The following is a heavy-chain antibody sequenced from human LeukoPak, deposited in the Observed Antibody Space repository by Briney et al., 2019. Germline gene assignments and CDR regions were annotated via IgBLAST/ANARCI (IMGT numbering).Heavy chain of an antibody. J-gene: IGHJ4*02. CDR3: AKGIYGSGPRIAAAGTDY. D-gene: IGHD6-13*01. V-gene: IGHV4-34*01. Sequence: SETLSLTCAVYGGSFSGYYWSWIRQPPGKGLEWIGEINHSGSTNYNPSLKSRVTISVDTSKNQFSLKLSSVTAADTAVYYCAKGIYGSGPRIAAAGTDYWGQGTLVTVSS. CDR1: GGSFSGYY. CDR2: INHSGST.